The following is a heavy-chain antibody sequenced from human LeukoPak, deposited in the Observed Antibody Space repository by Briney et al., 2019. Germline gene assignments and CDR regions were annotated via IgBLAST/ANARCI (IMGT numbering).Heavy chain of an antibody. CDR3: AQGGSEIYYYYHGMDV. J-gene: IGHJ6*02. Sequence: GRSLRLSCAASGFTFSSYGMHWVRQAPGKGLEWVAVISHDGSKKYYADSVKGRFTISRDNSKSTLYLQMNSLRVEDTAVFYCAQGGSEIYYYYHGMDVWGQGTTVTVSS. V-gene: IGHV3-30*18. CDR2: ISHDGSKK. D-gene: IGHD3-10*01. CDR1: GFTFSSYG.